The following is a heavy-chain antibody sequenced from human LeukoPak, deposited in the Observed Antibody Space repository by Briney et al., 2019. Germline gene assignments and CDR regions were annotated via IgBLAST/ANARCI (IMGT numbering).Heavy chain of an antibody. D-gene: IGHD5-24*01. Sequence: SVKVSCKASVGTFSSYAISWVRQSPGQGLEWMGRIIPILGIANYAQKFQGRVTITADKSTSTAYMELSSLRSEDTAVYYCARERIRDGSNSRYYYGMDVWGQGTTVTVSS. CDR2: IIPILGIA. V-gene: IGHV1-69*04. CDR1: VGTFSSYA. CDR3: ARERIRDGSNSRYYYGMDV. J-gene: IGHJ6*02.